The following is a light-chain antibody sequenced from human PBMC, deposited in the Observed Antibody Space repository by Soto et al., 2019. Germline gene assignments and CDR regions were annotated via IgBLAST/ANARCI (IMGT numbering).Light chain of an antibody. V-gene: IGLV2-14*01. CDR3: SSYTSSSTPGV. CDR2: EVS. Sequence: QSVLTQPASVSGSPRQSITISCTGTSSDVGGYNYVSWYQQHPGKAPKLMIYEVSNRPSGVSNRFSGSKSGNTASLTISGLQAEDEADYYCSSYTSSSTPGVFGGGTKLTVL. J-gene: IGLJ3*02. CDR1: SSDVGGYNY.